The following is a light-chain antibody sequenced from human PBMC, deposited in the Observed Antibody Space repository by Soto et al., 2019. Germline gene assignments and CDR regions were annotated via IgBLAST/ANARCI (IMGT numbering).Light chain of an antibody. CDR1: QDIQSY. V-gene: IGKV1-9*01. CDR3: QQTRSYPST. CDR2: EAS. J-gene: IGKJ4*01. Sequence: IQLTQSPSSLSASIGDRVTITCRASQDIQSYLAWYQQKPGKAPNLLIYEASILQRGVPSRFSGSISGTDFTLTISSLQAEDFATYYCQQTRSYPSTFGGGTRWIA.